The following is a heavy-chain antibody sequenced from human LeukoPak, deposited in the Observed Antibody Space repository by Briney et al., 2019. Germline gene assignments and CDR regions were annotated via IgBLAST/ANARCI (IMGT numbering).Heavy chain of an antibody. CDR1: GGSFSGYY. CDR3: ARTGLPALDGGNDY. CDR2: INHSGSA. J-gene: IGHJ4*02. D-gene: IGHD4-23*01. V-gene: IGHV4-34*01. Sequence: PSETLSLTCAVSGGSFSGYYWTWIRQPPGKGLEWIGEINHSGSANYNPSLMSRVTISLDTSKNHFSLNLSSVTAADTAVYCCARTGLPALDGGNDYWGQGTLVTVSS.